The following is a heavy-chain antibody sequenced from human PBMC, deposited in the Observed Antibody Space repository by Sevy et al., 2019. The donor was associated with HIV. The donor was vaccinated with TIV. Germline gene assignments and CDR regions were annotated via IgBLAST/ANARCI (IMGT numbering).Heavy chain of an antibody. V-gene: IGHV1-69*10. CDR3: ARNLHRDYSSSGTSYYYMDV. CDR1: GGTFSSYA. J-gene: IGHJ6*03. Sequence: ASVKVSGKASGGTFSSYAISWVRQAPGQGLEWMGGIIPILGIANYAQKFQGRVTITAGKSTSTAYMELSSLRSEDTAVYYCARNLHRDYSSSGTSYYYMDVWGKGTTVTVSS. D-gene: IGHD6-13*01. CDR2: IIPILGIA.